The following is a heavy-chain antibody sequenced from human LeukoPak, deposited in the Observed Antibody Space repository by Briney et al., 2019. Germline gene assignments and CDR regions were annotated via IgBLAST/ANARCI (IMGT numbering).Heavy chain of an antibody. Sequence: GGSLRLSCAASGLTFSSYAMHWVRQAPGKGLEWVSAISGSGGSTYYADSVKGRFTISGDNSKNTLYLQMNSLRAEDTAVYYCAKDSVTGVDYWGQGTLVTVSS. CDR1: GLTFSSYA. J-gene: IGHJ4*02. CDR3: AKDSVTGVDY. CDR2: ISGSGGST. D-gene: IGHD1-14*01. V-gene: IGHV3-23*01.